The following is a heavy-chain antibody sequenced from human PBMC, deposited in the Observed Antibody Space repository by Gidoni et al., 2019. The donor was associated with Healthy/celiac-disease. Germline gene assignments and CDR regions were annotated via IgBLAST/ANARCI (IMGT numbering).Heavy chain of an antibody. CDR1: GFTFSSYW. Sequence: EVQLVESGGGLVQPGGSLRLSCAASGFTFSSYWMSWVRQAPGKGLEWVANIKQDGSEKYYVDSVKGRFTISRDNAKNSLYLQMNSLRAEDTAVYYCARDRVGAYYWAFRAFDTWGQGTMVTVSS. V-gene: IGHV3-7*03. D-gene: IGHD1-26*01. J-gene: IGHJ3*02. CDR3: ARDRVGAYYWAFRAFDT. CDR2: IKQDGSEK.